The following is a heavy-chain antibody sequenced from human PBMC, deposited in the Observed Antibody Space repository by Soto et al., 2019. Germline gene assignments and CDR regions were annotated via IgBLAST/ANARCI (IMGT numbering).Heavy chain of an antibody. D-gene: IGHD4-4*01. J-gene: IGHJ4*02. CDR2: ISGSSTSI. CDR1: GFTFRSYI. V-gene: IGHV3-48*02. CDR3: AKNGNYSNSDLDY. Sequence: GGSLRLSCTASGFTFRSYIMNWVRQAPGQGLEWVADISGSSTSIHHADSVKGRFTISRDNAKNSLYLQMNSLRDEDTAVYYCAKNGNYSNSDLDYGGQGTLVTVSS.